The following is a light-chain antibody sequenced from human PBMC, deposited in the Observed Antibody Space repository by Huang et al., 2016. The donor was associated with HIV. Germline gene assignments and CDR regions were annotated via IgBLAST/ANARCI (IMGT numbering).Light chain of an antibody. CDR3: QQANSFPWT. CDR2: AAS. Sequence: DIQMTQSPPSVSASVGDRVTITCRASQGIRTWLAWYQQKPGKTPKLLIYAASSLQGGVPSRFSGNGSGTNFTLTINNLQSEDFVIYDCQQANSFPWTFGQGTKVESK. V-gene: IGKV1-12*01. CDR1: QGIRTW. J-gene: IGKJ1*01.